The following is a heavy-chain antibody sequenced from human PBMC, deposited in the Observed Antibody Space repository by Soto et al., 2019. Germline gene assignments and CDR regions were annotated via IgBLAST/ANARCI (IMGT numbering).Heavy chain of an antibody. CDR2: TYYRSKWYN. CDR1: GDSVSSNSAA. Sequence: PSQTLSLTCAISGDSVSSNSAAWNWIRQSPSRGLEWLGRTYYRSKWYNDYAVSVKSRITINPDTSKNQFSLQLNSVTPEDTAVYYCAREVLAVAGYYYYGMDVSGQGTTVTVYS. CDR3: AREVLAVAGYYYYGMDV. D-gene: IGHD6-19*01. V-gene: IGHV6-1*01. J-gene: IGHJ6*02.